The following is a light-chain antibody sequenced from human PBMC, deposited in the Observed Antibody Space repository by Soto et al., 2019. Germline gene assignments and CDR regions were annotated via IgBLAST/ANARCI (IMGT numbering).Light chain of an antibody. CDR2: AAS. Sequence: DIQLTQSPSSLSASVGDRVTITCRASQSISTYLNWYQQKPGKPPKLLIYAASSLQSGVPSRFSGSGFGTDFSLTLSSLQPEDSATYYCKQSDSTPRTFGQGTKVEIK. J-gene: IGKJ1*01. V-gene: IGKV1-39*01. CDR1: QSISTY. CDR3: KQSDSTPRT.